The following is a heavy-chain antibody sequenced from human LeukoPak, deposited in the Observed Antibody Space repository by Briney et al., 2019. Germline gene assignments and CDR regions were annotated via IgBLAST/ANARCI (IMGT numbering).Heavy chain of an antibody. V-gene: IGHV4-59*01. D-gene: IGHD5-12*01. CDR3: ARRTSGYEGY. CDR2: IYYSGST. Sequence: SETLSLTCTVSGGSTSSFYWSWIRQLAGKGLEWIGYIYYSGSTNYNPSLKSRVTISVDTSKNQFSLKLSSVTAADTAVYYCARRTSGYEGYWGQGTLVTVSS. CDR1: GGSTSSFY. J-gene: IGHJ4*02.